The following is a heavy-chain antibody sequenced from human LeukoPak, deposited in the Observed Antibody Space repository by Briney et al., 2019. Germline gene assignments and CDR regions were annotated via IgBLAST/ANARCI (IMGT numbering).Heavy chain of an antibody. J-gene: IGHJ4*02. Sequence: GGSLRLSCGASGFTFSNYWMSWVRQAPGKGLEWVINISQDGSGKNYADSVEGRFTISRDNAKNSLYLQMNSLRAEDTAVYYCARVEGGYGGLYFHDYWGQGTLVTVSS. CDR1: GFTFSNYW. CDR3: ARVEGGYGGLYFHDY. CDR2: ISQDGSGK. V-gene: IGHV3-7*03. D-gene: IGHD3-16*01.